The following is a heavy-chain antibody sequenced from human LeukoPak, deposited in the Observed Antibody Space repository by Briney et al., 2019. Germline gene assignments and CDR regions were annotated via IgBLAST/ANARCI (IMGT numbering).Heavy chain of an antibody. J-gene: IGHJ4*02. Sequence: SGGSLRLSCAASGFTFSSYGMPWVRQAPGKGLEWVAVISYDGSNKYYADSVKGRFTISRDNSKNTLYLQMNSLRAEDTAVYYCAKELHSGYDYFDYWGQGTLVTVSS. CDR2: ISYDGSNK. D-gene: IGHD5-12*01. CDR1: GFTFSSYG. CDR3: AKELHSGYDYFDY. V-gene: IGHV3-30*18.